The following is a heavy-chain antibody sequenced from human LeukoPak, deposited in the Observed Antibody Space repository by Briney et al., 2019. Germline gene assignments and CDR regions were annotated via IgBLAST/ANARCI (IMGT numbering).Heavy chain of an antibody. J-gene: IGHJ4*02. CDR3: ARRKSGDGYNQAIDY. CDR1: GGTFSSYA. D-gene: IGHD5-24*01. V-gene: IGHV1-69*13. Sequence: ASVTVSCKASGGTFSSYAISWVRQAPGQGLEWMGGIIPIFGTANYAQKFQGRVTITADESTSTAYMELSSLRSEDTAVYYCARRKSGDGYNQAIDYWGQGTLVTVSS. CDR2: IIPIFGTA.